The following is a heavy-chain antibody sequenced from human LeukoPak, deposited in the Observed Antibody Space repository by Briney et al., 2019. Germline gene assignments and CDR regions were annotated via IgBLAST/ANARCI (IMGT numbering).Heavy chain of an antibody. J-gene: IGHJ4*02. CDR2: ISGSGGST. Sequence: GGSLRLSCAASGFTFSIYAMSWVRQAPGKGLEWVSAISGSGGSTYYADSVKGRFTISRDNSKNTLYLQMNSLRAEDTAVYYCAKDHYSSGWYPTPFDYWGQGTLVTVSS. CDR3: AKDHYSSGWYPTPFDY. D-gene: IGHD6-19*01. V-gene: IGHV3-23*01. CDR1: GFTFSIYA.